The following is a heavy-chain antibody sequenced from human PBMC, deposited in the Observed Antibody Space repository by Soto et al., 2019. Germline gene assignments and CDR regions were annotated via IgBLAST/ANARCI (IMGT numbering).Heavy chain of an antibody. CDR1: GYSFTSYW. CDR3: ARLGEDSSGYYLSYYYGMDV. J-gene: IGHJ6*02. CDR2: IYPGDSDT. D-gene: IGHD3-22*01. V-gene: IGHV5-51*01. Sequence: PGESLKISCKGSGYSFTSYWIGWVRQMPGKGLEWMGIIYPGDSDTRYSPSFQGQVTISADKSISTAYLQWSSLKASDTAMYYCARLGEDSSGYYLSYYYGMDVWGQGTTVTVSS.